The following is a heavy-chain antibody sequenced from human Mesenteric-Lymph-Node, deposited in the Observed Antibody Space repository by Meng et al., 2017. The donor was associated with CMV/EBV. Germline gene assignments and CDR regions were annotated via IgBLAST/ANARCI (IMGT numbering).Heavy chain of an antibody. J-gene: IGHJ5*02. CDR2: INGYNGKT. CDR1: GYTFNAYG. Sequence: SCKASGYTFNAYGIGWVRQAPGQGLEWMGWINGYNGKTRYPQNLQGRVTMTRDISTSTAYMDLTSLTSDDTAVYYCVRMVAASRFHPWGQGTLVTVSS. CDR3: VRMVAASRFHP. V-gene: IGHV1-18*01. D-gene: IGHD2-15*01.